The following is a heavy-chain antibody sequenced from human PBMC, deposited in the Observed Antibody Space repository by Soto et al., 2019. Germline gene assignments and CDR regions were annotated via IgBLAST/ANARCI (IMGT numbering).Heavy chain of an antibody. CDR3: ARSVSP. V-gene: IGHV4-31*03. CDR1: GGSISSGGYY. CDR2: IYYSGST. Sequence: QVQLQESGPGLVKPSQTLSLTCTVSGGSISSGGYYWSWIRQHPGKGLEWIGYIYYSGSTYYNPSLKGWVTIREDTSKNLFSLKWRSVRAGDRAVYYCARSVSPWGRGTLVTVSS. J-gene: IGHJ5*02.